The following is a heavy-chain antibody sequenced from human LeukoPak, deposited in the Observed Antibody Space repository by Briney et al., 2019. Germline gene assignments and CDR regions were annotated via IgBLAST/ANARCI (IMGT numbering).Heavy chain of an antibody. V-gene: IGHV1-2*02. Sequence: ASVKVSCKPSGYTFTGYYMHWVRQAPGLGLEWMGWINPNSGDTNYAQKFQGRVTMTRDTSISTAYMELSRLRSDDTAVYYCARVQDIGMVSALDYWGQGTLVTVSS. J-gene: IGHJ4*02. CDR2: INPNSGDT. CDR3: ARVQDIGMVSALDY. D-gene: IGHD5-18*01. CDR1: GYTFTGYY.